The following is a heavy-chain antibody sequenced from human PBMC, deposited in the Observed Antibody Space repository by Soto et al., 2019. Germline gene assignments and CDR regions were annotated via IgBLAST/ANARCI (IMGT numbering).Heavy chain of an antibody. Sequence: LRLSCAASGFTFSSYAMSWVRQAPGKGLEWVSAISGSGGSTYYADSVKGRFTISRDNSKNTLYLQMNSLRAEDTAVYYCAKDRAVAGLNWFDPWGQGTLVTVSS. V-gene: IGHV3-23*01. J-gene: IGHJ5*02. CDR3: AKDRAVAGLNWFDP. CDR1: GFTFSSYA. D-gene: IGHD6-19*01. CDR2: ISGSGGST.